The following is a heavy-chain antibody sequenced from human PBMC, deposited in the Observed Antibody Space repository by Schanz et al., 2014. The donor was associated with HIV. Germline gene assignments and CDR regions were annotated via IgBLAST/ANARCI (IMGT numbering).Heavy chain of an antibody. V-gene: IGHV1-69*06. D-gene: IGHD6-13*01. CDR2: IIPVFGTT. Sequence: QVQLVQSGAEVKKPGSSVKVSCKASGGTFMTYAISWVRQAPGQGLEWMGGIIPVFGTTNYAQTFQGRVTITADKSTSTAYMELSSLRSDDTAVYYCAKTAVAAAGPDSYNYYDMDVWGQGTTVTVSS. CDR3: AKTAVAAAGPDSYNYYDMDV. CDR1: GGTFMTYA. J-gene: IGHJ6*01.